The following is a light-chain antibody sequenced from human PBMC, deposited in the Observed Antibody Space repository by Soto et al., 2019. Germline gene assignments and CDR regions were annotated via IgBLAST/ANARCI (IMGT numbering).Light chain of an antibody. Sequence: EIVMTQSPATLSVSPGESATLSCRASQSIGNNLAWYQQKPGQAARLLIYGATRVTGLPARFSGSGSGTEFTLTISSLQSEDFAVYYCLHYYNWPRTLGQGTKVDIK. J-gene: IGKJ1*01. CDR3: LHYYNWPRT. CDR1: QSIGNN. V-gene: IGKV3-15*01. CDR2: GA.